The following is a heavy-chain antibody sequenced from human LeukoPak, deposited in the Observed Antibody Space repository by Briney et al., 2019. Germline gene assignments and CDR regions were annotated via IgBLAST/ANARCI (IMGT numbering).Heavy chain of an antibody. CDR3: ARARPSMWIDY. J-gene: IGHJ4*02. CDR1: GFTFSSYA. CDR2: ISYDGSDK. Sequence: GRSLRLSCAASGFTFSSYAMYWVRQAPGRGLEWVAVISYDGSDKFYADSVKGRFTISRDSSKNTLYLQMNSLGPEDTAVYYCARARPSMWIDYWGQGTLVTVSS. D-gene: IGHD5-12*01. V-gene: IGHV3-30*04.